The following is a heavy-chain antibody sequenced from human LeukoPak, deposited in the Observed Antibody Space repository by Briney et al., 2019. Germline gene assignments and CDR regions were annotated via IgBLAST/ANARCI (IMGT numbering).Heavy chain of an antibody. J-gene: IGHJ3*02. V-gene: IGHV4-39*07. CDR2: INHSGST. CDR1: GGSISSSSYY. D-gene: IGHD2-15*01. CDR3: ARGFPYCSGGSCYDAFDI. Sequence: SETLSLTCTVSGGSISSSSYYWGWIRQPPGKGLEWIGEINHSGSTNYNPSLKSRVTISVDTSKNQFSLKLSSVTAADTAVYYCARGFPYCSGGSCYDAFDIWGQGTMVTVSS.